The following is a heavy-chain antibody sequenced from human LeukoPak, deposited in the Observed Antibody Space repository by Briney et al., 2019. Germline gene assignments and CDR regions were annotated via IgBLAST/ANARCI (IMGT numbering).Heavy chain of an antibody. CDR2: IYTGDAET. CDR1: GYIFNNYW. Sequence: GASLKISCQCSGYIFNNYWIGWVRQMPGKGLELMGIIYTGDAETCYRTFFQGEVTISAAKSISAAYLQWSNLKASDTAMYYCARRTHDFWSGSADYWGQGTRVSVST. CDR3: ARRTHDFWSGSADY. D-gene: IGHD3-3*01. V-gene: IGHV5-51*01. J-gene: IGHJ4*02.